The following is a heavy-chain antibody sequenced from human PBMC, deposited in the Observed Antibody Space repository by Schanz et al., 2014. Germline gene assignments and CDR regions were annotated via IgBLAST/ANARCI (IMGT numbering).Heavy chain of an antibody. CDR2: ISSSSSYI. Sequence: VQLVESGGGLVQPGGSLSLSCAASGFTFSDYYMSWIRQAPGKGLEWVSYISSSSSYIYYADSMKGRFTISRDNSKNTLYVQMNSLRAEDTAVYYCAKSMYSTSWAFDFWGQGAQVTVSS. V-gene: IGHV3-11*06. J-gene: IGHJ4*02. CDR3: AKSMYSTSWAFDF. CDR1: GFTFSDYY. D-gene: IGHD2-2*01.